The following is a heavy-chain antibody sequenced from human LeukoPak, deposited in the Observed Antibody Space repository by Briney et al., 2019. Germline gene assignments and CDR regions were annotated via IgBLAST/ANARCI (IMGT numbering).Heavy chain of an antibody. Sequence: PSETLSLTCTVSGGSISSSSYYWGWIRQPPGKGLEWIGSIYYSGSTYYNPSLKSRVTISVDTSKNQFSLKLSSVTAADTAVYYCARLSTVTNGMDVWGQGTTVTVSS. J-gene: IGHJ6*02. D-gene: IGHD4-17*01. CDR3: ARLSTVTNGMDV. CDR2: IYYSGST. CDR1: GGSISSSSYY. V-gene: IGHV4-39*01.